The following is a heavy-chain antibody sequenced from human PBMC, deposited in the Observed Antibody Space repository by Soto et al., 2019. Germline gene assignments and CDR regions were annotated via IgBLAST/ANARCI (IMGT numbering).Heavy chain of an antibody. D-gene: IGHD2-15*01. V-gene: IGHV3-23*01. CDR1: GSTFSSYV. Sequence: EVQLLESGGGLVQPGGSLRLSCAASGSTFSSYVMSWVRQAPGKGLEWVSSITNGGGGAYYADSVKGRFTISRDNSKNTLYLQMNSLRAEDTAVYYCAKDCSGGSCFSGYWGQGTLVTVSS. J-gene: IGHJ4*02. CDR3: AKDCSGGSCFSGY. CDR2: ITNGGGGA.